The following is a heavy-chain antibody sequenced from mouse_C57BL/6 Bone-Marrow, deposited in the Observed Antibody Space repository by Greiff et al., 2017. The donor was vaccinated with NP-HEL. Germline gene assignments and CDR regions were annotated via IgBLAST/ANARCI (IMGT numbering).Heavy chain of an antibody. V-gene: IGHV3-6*01. J-gene: IGHJ3*01. CDR1: GYSITSGYY. CDR3: ARDRLGREGFAY. D-gene: IGHD4-1*01. Sequence: EVKLMESGPGLVKPSQSLSLTCSVTGYSITSGYYWNWIRQFPGNKLEWMGYISYDGSNNYNPSLKNRISITRDTSKNQFFLKLNSVTTEDTATYYCARDRLGREGFAYWGQGTLVTVSA. CDR2: ISYDGSN.